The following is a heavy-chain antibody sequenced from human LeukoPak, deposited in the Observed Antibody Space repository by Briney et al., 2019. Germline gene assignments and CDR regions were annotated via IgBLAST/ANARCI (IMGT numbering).Heavy chain of an antibody. CDR3: ARALGGSSSWYSPPYYYMDV. V-gene: IGHV4-59*01. CDR2: IYYSGST. CDR1: GGSISSYY. D-gene: IGHD6-13*01. Sequence: PSETLSLTCTVSGGSISSYYWSWIRQPPGKGLEWIGYIYYSGSTNYNPSLKSRVTISVDTSKNQFSLKLSSVTAADTAVYYCARALGGSSSWYSPPYYYMDVWGKGTTVTVSS. J-gene: IGHJ6*03.